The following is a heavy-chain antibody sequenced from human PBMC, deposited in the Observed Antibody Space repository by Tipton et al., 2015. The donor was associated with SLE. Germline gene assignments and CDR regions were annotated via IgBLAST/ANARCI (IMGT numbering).Heavy chain of an antibody. CDR3: ARQSMAARPDFDF. CDR1: GGSVSNEFHY. J-gene: IGHJ4*02. D-gene: IGHD6-6*01. V-gene: IGHV4-61*02. CDR2: VYPGGST. Sequence: TLSLTCTVSGGSVSNEFHYWSWIRQPAGKGLEWIGRVYPGGSTNYNPSLKSRVTISLDTSKNQFSLILNSVTAADTAVYYCARQSMAARPDFDFWGQGTLVTVSS.